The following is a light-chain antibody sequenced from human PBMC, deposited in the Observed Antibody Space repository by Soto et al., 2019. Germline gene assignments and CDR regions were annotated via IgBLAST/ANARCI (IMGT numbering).Light chain of an antibody. CDR3: CSYAGSSTWV. V-gene: IGLV2-23*01. J-gene: IGLJ3*02. CDR2: EGS. CDR1: SSDVGSYNL. Sequence: QSALTQPASVSGSPGQSITISCTGTSSDVGSYNLVSWYQQHPGKAPKLMSYEGSKRPSGVSNRFSGSKSGNTASLTISGLQAEDAADYYCCSYAGSSTWVFGGGTKLTVL.